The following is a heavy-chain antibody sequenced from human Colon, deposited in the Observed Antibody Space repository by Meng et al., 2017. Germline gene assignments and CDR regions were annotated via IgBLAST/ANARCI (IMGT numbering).Heavy chain of an antibody. CDR3: ARGASDYDFDY. V-gene: IGHV4-61*01. CDR1: GGSVSRGSYY. Sequence: HLQEWGPGLLSPSETLALTCTVSGGSVSRGSYYWSWRRQPPGKGLEWIGYIYYSGSTNYNPSLKSRVTISVDTSKNQFSLKLSSVTAADTAVYYCARGASDYDFDYWGQGTLVTVSS. J-gene: IGHJ4*02. CDR2: IYYSGST. D-gene: IGHD3-22*01.